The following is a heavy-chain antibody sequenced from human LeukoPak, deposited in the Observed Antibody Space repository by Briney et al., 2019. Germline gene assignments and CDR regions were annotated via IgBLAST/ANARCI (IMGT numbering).Heavy chain of an antibody. V-gene: IGHV4-4*07. CDR1: GGSISSYY. Sequence: SETLSLTCTVSGGSISSYYWSWIRQPAGKGLEWIGRIYTSGSTNYNPALKSRVTMSVDTSKNQFSLKLSSVTAADTAVYYCARDNSSRGWFDPLAREPWSPSPQ. J-gene: IGHJ5*02. CDR2: IYTSGST. CDR3: ARDNSSRGWFDP. D-gene: IGHD2/OR15-2a*01.